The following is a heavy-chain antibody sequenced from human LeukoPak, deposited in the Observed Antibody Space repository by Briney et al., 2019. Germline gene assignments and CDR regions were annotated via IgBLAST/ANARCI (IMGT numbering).Heavy chain of an antibody. V-gene: IGHV4-39*07. CDR2: VYYSGST. J-gene: IGHJ6*03. Sequence: SETLSLTCTVSGGSISSSSHYWGWIRQPPGRELEWIGSVYYSGSTYYNPSLKSRVTISVDTSKNQFSLNRISVTAADTAYYMDVWGKRTTVTGSS. CDR3: V. CDR1: GGSISSSSHY.